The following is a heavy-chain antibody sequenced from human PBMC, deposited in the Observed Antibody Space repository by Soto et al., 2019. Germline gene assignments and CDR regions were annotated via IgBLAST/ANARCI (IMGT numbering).Heavy chain of an antibody. CDR2: ISYDGSNK. D-gene: IGHD6-19*01. Sequence: GGSLRLSCAASGFTFSNYAMHWVRQAPGKGLEWVAVISYDGSNKYYADSVKGRFTISRDNSKNTLYLQMNSLRAEDTAVYYCARDPLAVERPYWGQGTLVTVPQ. CDR3: ARDPLAVERPY. V-gene: IGHV3-30-3*01. CDR1: GFTFSNYA. J-gene: IGHJ4*02.